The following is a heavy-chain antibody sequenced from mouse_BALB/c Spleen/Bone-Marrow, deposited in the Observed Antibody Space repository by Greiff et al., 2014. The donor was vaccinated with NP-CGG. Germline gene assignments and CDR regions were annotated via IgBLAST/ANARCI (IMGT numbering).Heavy chain of an antibody. D-gene: IGHD2-3*01. V-gene: IGHV2-6-2*01. J-gene: IGHJ3*01. Sequence: VQLVESGPDLVAPSQSLSITCTVSGFSLTSYGVHWVRQPPGKGLEWLVVIWSDGSTTYNSALKSRLSISKDNSKSQVFLKMNNLQTDDTATYYCARHDNDGYYLAYWGQGTLVTVSA. CDR1: GFSLTSYG. CDR3: ARHDNDGYYLAY. CDR2: IWSDGST.